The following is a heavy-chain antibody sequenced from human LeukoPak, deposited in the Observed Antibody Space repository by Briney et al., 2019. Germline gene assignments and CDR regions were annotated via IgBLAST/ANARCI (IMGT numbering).Heavy chain of an antibody. J-gene: IGHJ6*03. CDR1: GGSISSYY. Sequence: SETLSLTCTVSGGSISSYYWSWIRQPAGKGLEWIGRIYTSGSTNYNPSLKSRVTMSVDTSKNQFSLKLSSVTAADTAVYYCASAMVWGDYYYYYYMDVWGKGTTVTVSS. CDR3: ASAMVWGDYYYYYYMDV. CDR2: IYTSGST. D-gene: IGHD3-10*01. V-gene: IGHV4-4*07.